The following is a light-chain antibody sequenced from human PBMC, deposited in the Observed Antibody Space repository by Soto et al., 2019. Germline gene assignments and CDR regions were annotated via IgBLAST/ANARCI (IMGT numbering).Light chain of an antibody. Sequence: EIVMTQSPATLSVSPGERATLSCRASQSVSSNLAWYQQKPGQAPRLLIYGASTRATGIPARFSGSGSGTEFTLTFSSLQSEDFAVYYWQQYNNWPPYTFGQGTKLEIK. CDR3: QQYNNWPPYT. CDR1: QSVSSN. CDR2: GAS. V-gene: IGKV3-15*01. J-gene: IGKJ2*01.